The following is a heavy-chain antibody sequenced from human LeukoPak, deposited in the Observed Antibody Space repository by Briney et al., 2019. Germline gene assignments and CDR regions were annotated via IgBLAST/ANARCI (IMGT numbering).Heavy chain of an antibody. CDR2: INPSGGST. D-gene: IGHD2-15*01. Sequence: GASVKVSCKASGYTFTSYYMHWVRQAPGQGLEWIGIINPSGGSTSYAQKFQGRVTMTRDMSTSTVYMELSSLRSEDTAVYYCARELEVVVVAATLGYWGQGILVTVSS. J-gene: IGHJ4*02. CDR1: GYTFTSYY. CDR3: ARELEVVVVAATLGY. V-gene: IGHV1-46*01.